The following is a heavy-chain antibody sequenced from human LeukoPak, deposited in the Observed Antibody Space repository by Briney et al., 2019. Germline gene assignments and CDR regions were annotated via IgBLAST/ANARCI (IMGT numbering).Heavy chain of an antibody. D-gene: IGHD3-3*01. CDR3: ARESITIFGVVIIGTYYFDY. CDR2: ISSSSSYI. V-gene: IGHV3-21*01. CDR1: GFTFSRYS. J-gene: IGHJ4*02. Sequence: GGSLRLSCAASGFTFSRYSMNWVRQAPGKGLEWVSSISSSSSYIYYADSVRGRFTISRDNAKNSLYLQMNSLRAEDTAVYYCARESITIFGVVIIGTYYFDYWGQGTLVTVSS.